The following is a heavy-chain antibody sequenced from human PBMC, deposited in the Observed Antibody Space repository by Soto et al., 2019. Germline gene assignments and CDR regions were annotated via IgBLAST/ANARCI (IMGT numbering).Heavy chain of an antibody. J-gene: IGHJ6*03. CDR3: ARDMMITFGGVIGYYMDV. D-gene: IGHD3-16*02. V-gene: IGHV3-21*01. Sequence: VGSLRLSCAASGFTFSSYSMNWVLQAPGKGLEWVSSISSSSSYIYYADSVKGRFTISRDNAKNSLYLQMNSLRAEDTAVYYCARDMMITFGGVIGYYMDVWGKGTTVTVSS. CDR2: ISSSSSYI. CDR1: GFTFSSYS.